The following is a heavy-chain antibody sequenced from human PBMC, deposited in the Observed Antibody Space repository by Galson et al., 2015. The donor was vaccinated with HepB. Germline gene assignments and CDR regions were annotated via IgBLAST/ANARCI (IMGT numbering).Heavy chain of an antibody. D-gene: IGHD6-19*01. Sequence: ETLSLTCTVSGGSISSSSYYWGWIRQPPGKGLEWIGYIYYSGSTNYNPSLKSRVTISVDTSKNQFSLKLSSVTAADTAVYYCARHRASGSGWYGGSYWYFDLWGRGTLVTVSS. V-gene: IGHV4-61*05. CDR1: GGSISSSSYY. CDR3: ARHRASGSGWYGGSYWYFDL. J-gene: IGHJ2*01. CDR2: IYYSGST.